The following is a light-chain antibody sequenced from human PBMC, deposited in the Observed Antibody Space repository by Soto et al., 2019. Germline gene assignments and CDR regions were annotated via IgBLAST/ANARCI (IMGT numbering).Light chain of an antibody. J-gene: IGKJ1*01. V-gene: IGKV1-5*01. CDR2: DVS. CDR1: QSISYR. CDR3: KLYNSLPWT. Sequence: DRRTRTSRASQSISYRLAWYQQKAGKAPKVLIYDVSSLESGVPSRFSGSGTGTDFTLTISSLHPDDSATYSCKLYNSLPWTFRQGTKVDIK.